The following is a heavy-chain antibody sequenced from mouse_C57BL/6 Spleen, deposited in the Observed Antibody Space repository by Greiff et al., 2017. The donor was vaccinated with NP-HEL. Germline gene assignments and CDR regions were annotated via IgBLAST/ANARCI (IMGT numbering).Heavy chain of an antibody. CDR1: GYTFTDYY. CDR2: IYPGSGNT. D-gene: IGHD1-1*01. V-gene: IGHV1-76*01. J-gene: IGHJ2*01. Sequence: QVQLQQSGAELVRPGASVKLSCKASGYTFTDYYINWVKQRPGQGLEWIARIYPGSGNTYYNEKFKGKATLTAEKSSSTAYMQLSSLTSEDSAVYFCAREGSDYYYGSSPSFDYWGQGTTLTVSS. CDR3: AREGSDYYYGSSPSFDY.